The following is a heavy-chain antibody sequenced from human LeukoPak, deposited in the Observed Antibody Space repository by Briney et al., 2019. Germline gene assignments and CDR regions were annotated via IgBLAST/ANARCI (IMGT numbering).Heavy chain of an antibody. CDR3: AKPRTTGLGWAQFDY. D-gene: IGHD2-8*02. V-gene: IGHV1-69*13. Sequence: ASVKVSCKASGGTFSSYAISWVRQAPGQGLEWMGGIIPIFGTANYAQKFQGRVTTTADESTSTAYMELSSLRPEDTAIYYCAKPRTTGLGWAQFDYWGQGSLVTVSS. CDR2: IIPIFGTA. J-gene: IGHJ4*02. CDR1: GGTFSSYA.